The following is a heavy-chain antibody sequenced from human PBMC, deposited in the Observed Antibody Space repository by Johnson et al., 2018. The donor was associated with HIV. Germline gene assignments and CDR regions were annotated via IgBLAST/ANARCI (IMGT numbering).Heavy chain of an antibody. D-gene: IGHD3-16*01. CDR2: IRYDGSNK. Sequence: QVQLVESGGGVVQPGGSLRLSCAASGFTFSSYGMHWVRQAPGKGLEWVAFIRYDGSNKYYADSVKGRFTISRDNSKNTLYLQMNSLRAEDTAVYYCAKANPEGWGGYKTDDDAFDIWGQGTMVTVSS. J-gene: IGHJ3*02. CDR1: GFTFSSYG. CDR3: AKANPEGWGGYKTDDDAFDI. V-gene: IGHV3-30*02.